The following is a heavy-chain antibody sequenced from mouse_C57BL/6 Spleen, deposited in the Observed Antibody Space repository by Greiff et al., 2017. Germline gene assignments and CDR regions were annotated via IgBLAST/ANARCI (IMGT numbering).Heavy chain of an antibody. CDR1: GYSITSGYD. Sequence: VQLQQSGPGMVKPSQSLSLTCTVTGYSITSGYDWHWIRHFPGNKLEWMGYISYSGSTNYNPTFKSRISITHDTSKNHIFLKLNSVTTEDTATYYCARDGSSPYYAMDYWGQGTSVTVSS. J-gene: IGHJ4*01. V-gene: IGHV3-1*01. CDR3: ARDGSSPYYAMDY. CDR2: ISYSGST. D-gene: IGHD1-1*01.